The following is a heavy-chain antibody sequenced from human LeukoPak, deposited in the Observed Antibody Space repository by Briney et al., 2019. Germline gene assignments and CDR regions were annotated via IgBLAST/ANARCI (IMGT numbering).Heavy chain of an antibody. V-gene: IGHV3-21*01. CDR3: ARLVAAAQDV. CDR1: GFTFSSYE. J-gene: IGHJ3*01. CDR2: ISSSSSYI. D-gene: IGHD6-13*01. Sequence: GGSLRLSCAASGFTFSSYEMNWVRQAPGKGLEWVSSISSSSSYIYYADSVKGRFTISRDNAKNSLYLQMNSLRAEDTAVYYCARLVAAAQDVWGQGTMVTVSS.